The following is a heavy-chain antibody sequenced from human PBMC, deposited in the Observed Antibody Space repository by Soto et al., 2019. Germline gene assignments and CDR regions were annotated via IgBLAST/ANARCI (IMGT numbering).Heavy chain of an antibody. CDR1: GFTFSDYY. V-gene: IGHV3-11*06. D-gene: IGHD5-18*01. Sequence: QVQLVESGGGLVKPGGSLRLSCAASGFTFSDYYMSWIRQAPGKGLEWVSYISSSSSYTNYADSVKGRFTISRDNAKNSLYLQMNSLRAEDTAVYYCARDAQDTAMVYYYYGMDVWGQGTTVTVSS. CDR3: ARDAQDTAMVYYYYGMDV. CDR2: ISSSSSYT. J-gene: IGHJ6*02.